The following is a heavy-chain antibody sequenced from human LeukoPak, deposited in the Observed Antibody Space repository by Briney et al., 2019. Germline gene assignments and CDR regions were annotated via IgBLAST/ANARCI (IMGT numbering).Heavy chain of an antibody. CDR2: ISYDGSNK. Sequence: GGSLRLSCAASGFTFSSYAMHWVRQAPGKGLEWVAVISYDGSNKYYADSVKGRFTISRDNSKNTLCLQMNSLRAEDTAVYYCARDYDRYYMDVWGKGTTVTVSS. CDR1: GFTFSSYA. V-gene: IGHV3-30*04. J-gene: IGHJ6*03. D-gene: IGHD3-3*01. CDR3: ARDYDRYYMDV.